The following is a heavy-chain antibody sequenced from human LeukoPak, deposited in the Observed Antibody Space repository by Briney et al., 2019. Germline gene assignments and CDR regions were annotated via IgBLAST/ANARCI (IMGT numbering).Heavy chain of an antibody. CDR3: ATDLRRLVAFDI. V-gene: IGHV1-8*01. CDR1: GYTFTSYD. Sequence: GASVKVSCKASGYTFTSYDINWVRQATGPGLEWMGWMNPNSGNTGYAQKFQGRVTMTEDTSTDTAYMELSSLRSEDTAVYYCATDLRRLVAFDIWGQGTMVTVSS. J-gene: IGHJ3*02. CDR2: MNPNSGNT. D-gene: IGHD1-26*01.